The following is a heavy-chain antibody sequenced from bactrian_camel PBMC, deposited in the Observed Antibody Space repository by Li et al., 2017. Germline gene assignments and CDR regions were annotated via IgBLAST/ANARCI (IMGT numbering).Heavy chain of an antibody. J-gene: IGHJ4*01. D-gene: IGHD2*01. V-gene: IGHV3S53*01. CDR2: IEQDGTT. CDR1: GYIYNSYC. Sequence: HVQLVESGGGSVQAGGSLRLSCAASGYIYNSYCMAWFRQAPAKEREGVAAIEQDGTTTYADSVKGRFTVSKDNTKNTLYLQMNGLKPEDTAMYYCAAARHARYYPDYAATPARYNFWGQGTQVTVS. CDR3: AAARHARYYPDYAATPARYNF.